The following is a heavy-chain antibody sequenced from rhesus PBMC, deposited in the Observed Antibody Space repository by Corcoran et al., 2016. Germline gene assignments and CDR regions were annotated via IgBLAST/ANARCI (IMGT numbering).Heavy chain of an antibody. CDR1: GGSISSDYD. D-gene: IGHD1-26*01. CDR2: IHGSSGST. Sequence: QVQLQESGPAVVKPSETLSLTCSVSGGSISSDYDWSWIRQSPGKGREGIGYIHGSSGSTNYNPSLKSRVTISKDTSKNQFSLKLSSMTTADTAVYYCARKSRITGTKRDYFDYWGQGVLVTVSS. V-gene: IGHV4S7*01. J-gene: IGHJ4*01. CDR3: ARKSRITGTKRDYFDY.